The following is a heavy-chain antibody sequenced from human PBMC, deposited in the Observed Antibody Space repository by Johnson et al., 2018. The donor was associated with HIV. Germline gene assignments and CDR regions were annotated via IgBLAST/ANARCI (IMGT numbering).Heavy chain of an antibody. CDR1: GFTFSSYG. J-gene: IGHJ3*02. D-gene: IGHD4-11*01. V-gene: IGHV3-30*19. CDR2: ISYDGSNK. Sequence: QMQLVESGGGVVQPGRSLRLSCAASGFTFSSYGMHWVRQAPGKGLAWVAVISYDGSNKYYADSVKGRFTISRDNSKNTLYLQMNTLRAEDAAVYYCAKGWDPMTTVNTFAFDIWGQGTMVTVSS. CDR3: AKGWDPMTTVNTFAFDI.